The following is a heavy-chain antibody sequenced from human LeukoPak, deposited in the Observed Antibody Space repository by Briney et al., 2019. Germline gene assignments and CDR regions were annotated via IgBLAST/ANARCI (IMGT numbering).Heavy chain of an antibody. CDR3: ARHFSVATTSPLQH. CDR1: GFNFENFW. D-gene: IGHD5-12*01. V-gene: IGHV3-74*01. CDR2: TNSDGSIT. Sequence: PGGSLRLSCAASGFNFENFWLHWVRQVPGKGLVWVSCTNSDGSITTYADSVKGRFTISRDNAKNTLYLQMNSLRVEDTALYYCARHFSVATTSPLQHWGQGTLVTFSS. J-gene: IGHJ1*01.